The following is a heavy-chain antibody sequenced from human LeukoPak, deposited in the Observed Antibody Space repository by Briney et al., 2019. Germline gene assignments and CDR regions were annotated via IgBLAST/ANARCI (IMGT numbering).Heavy chain of an antibody. V-gene: IGHV3-30*18. D-gene: IGHD3-22*01. CDR2: TSYDGSNK. CDR1: GFTFANYA. Sequence: GRSLRLSCAASGFTFANYAMHWVRQAPGKGLEWVAVTSYDGSNKYYADSEKGRFTISRDNYKNTLYLQMHSLRAEDTAVYYCAKVYYDSSGYYHFDAFDIWGQGTMVTVSS. J-gene: IGHJ3*02. CDR3: AKVYYDSSGYYHFDAFDI.